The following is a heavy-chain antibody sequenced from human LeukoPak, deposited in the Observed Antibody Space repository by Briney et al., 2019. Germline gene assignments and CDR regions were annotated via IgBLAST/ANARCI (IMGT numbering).Heavy chain of an antibody. CDR3: AKKGSHSWNYFYYYYYMDV. CDR1: GFTFSSYA. CDR2: ISGSGGST. Sequence: GGSLRLSCAASGFTFSSYAMSWVRQAPGKGLEWVSAISGSGGSTYYADSVKGRFTISRDNSKNTLYLQMNSLRAEDTAVYYCAKKGSHSWNYFYYYYYMDVWGKGTTVTVSS. J-gene: IGHJ6*03. D-gene: IGHD1-7*01. V-gene: IGHV3-23*01.